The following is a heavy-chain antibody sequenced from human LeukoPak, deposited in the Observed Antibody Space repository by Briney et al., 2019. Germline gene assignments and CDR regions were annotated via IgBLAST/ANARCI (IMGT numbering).Heavy chain of an antibody. CDR1: GFTFSNAW. V-gene: IGHV3-15*01. D-gene: IGHD3-22*01. J-gene: IGHJ4*02. Sequence: GGSLRLSCAASGFTFSNAWMRWVRQAPGKGLEWVGRIKSKTDGGTTDYAAPVKGRFTISRDDSKNTLYLQMNSLKTEDTAVYYCTTDYRTYYYDSSGYFSRGDYWGQGTLVTVSS. CDR2: IKSKTDGGTT. CDR3: TTDYRTYYYDSSGYFSRGDY.